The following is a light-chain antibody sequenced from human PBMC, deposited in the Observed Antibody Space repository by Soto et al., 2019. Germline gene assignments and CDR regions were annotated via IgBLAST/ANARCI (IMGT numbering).Light chain of an antibody. CDR3: AAWDDSLSGVV. Sequence: QSVLTQPPSASGTPGQRVTISCSGSSPNIGSNYVFWYQHLPGTAPKLLIYRNNQRPSGVPDRFSGSKSGTSASLAISGLRSEDETDYYCAAWDDSLSGVVFGGGTQLTVL. V-gene: IGLV1-47*01. CDR2: RNN. CDR1: SPNIGSNY. J-gene: IGLJ2*01.